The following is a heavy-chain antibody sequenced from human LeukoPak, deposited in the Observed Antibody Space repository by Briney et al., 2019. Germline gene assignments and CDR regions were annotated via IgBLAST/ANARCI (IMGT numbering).Heavy chain of an antibody. CDR2: IYYSGST. J-gene: IGHJ3*02. V-gene: IGHV4-59*01. Sequence: PSETLSLTCTVSGGSISSYYWSWIRQPPGKGLEWIGYIYYSGSTNYNPSLKSRVTISVDTSKNQFSLKLSSVTAADTAVYYCARDRGGIVGDTNAFDIWGQGTMVTVSS. CDR1: GGSISSYY. D-gene: IGHD1-26*01. CDR3: ARDRGGIVGDTNAFDI.